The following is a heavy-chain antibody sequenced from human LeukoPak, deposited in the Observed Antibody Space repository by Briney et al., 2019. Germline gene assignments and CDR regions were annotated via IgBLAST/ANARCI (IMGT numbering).Heavy chain of an antibody. V-gene: IGHV3-53*01. Sequence: GGSLRLSCAASGFTVSSNYMSWVRQAPGKGLDWVSVIYSGGSTYYADSVKGRFTISRDNSKNTLYLQMNSLRAEDTAVYYCASAYYGSGSYYKIFDYWGQGTLVTVSS. CDR1: GFTVSSNY. CDR2: IYSGGST. J-gene: IGHJ4*02. CDR3: ASAYYGSGSYYKIFDY. D-gene: IGHD3-10*01.